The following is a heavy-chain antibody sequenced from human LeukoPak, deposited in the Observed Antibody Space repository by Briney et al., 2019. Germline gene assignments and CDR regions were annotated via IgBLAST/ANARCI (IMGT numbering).Heavy chain of an antibody. D-gene: IGHD1-20*01. CDR1: GFTFSSYG. CDR3: ARDLNWSLDS. CDR2: IWYDGSNT. Sequence: GGSLRLSCAASGFTFSSYGMHWVRQAPGKGLEWVTFIWYDGSNTLYADSVRGRSTISRDNSKNTLYLQMNSLRAEDTAIYYCARDLNWSLDSWGQGTLLTVSS. J-gene: IGHJ4*02. V-gene: IGHV3-33*01.